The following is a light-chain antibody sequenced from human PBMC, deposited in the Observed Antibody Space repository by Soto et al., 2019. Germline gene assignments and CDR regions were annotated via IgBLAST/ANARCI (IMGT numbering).Light chain of an antibody. J-gene: IGKJ5*01. Sequence: IVLTQSPDTLSLSPGERATVSCRASQTVTSSYFAWYQQKPGQAPRLLIYGASNRATGIPDRFSGSGSGTDFTLTISRLEPEDSAVYYCQRITVGQGTRLEIK. CDR3: QRIT. V-gene: IGKV3-20*01. CDR2: GAS. CDR1: QTVTSSY.